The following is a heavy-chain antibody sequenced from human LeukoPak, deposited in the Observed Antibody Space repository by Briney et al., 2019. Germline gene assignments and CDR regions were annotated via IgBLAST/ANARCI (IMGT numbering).Heavy chain of an antibody. J-gene: IGHJ6*02. CDR1: GFTFSSYA. D-gene: IGHD2-2*01. Sequence: PGRSLRLSCAASGFTFSSYATHWVRQAPGKGLEWVAVILYDGSNKYYADSVKGRFTISRDNSKNTLYLQMNSLRAEDTAVYYCARDIGEYQLLQRAHYYYGMDVWGQGTTVTVSS. CDR2: ILYDGSNK. CDR3: ARDIGEYQLLQRAHYYYGMDV. V-gene: IGHV3-30-3*01.